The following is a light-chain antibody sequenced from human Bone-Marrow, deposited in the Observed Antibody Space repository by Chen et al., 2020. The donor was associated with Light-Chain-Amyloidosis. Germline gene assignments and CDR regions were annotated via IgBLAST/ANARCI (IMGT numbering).Light chain of an antibody. CDR2: DDS. CDR3: QVWDSSSDLRV. CDR1: NIGSKS. J-gene: IGLJ3*02. V-gene: IGLV3-21*03. Sequence: SYVLTQPPSVSVAPGKTARITCGGNNIGSKSMHWYQQKPGQAPLLVVYDDSDRPSGIPERISGSNSGNTATLTISRVEAGDEADYYCQVWDSSSDLRVFGGGTRLTVL.